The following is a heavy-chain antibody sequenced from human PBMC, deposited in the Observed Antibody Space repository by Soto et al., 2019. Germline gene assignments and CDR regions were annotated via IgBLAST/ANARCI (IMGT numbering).Heavy chain of an antibody. CDR1: NGSVSSGNYL. Sequence: PSETLSLTCTVSNGSVSSGNYLWSWIRQAPGKGLEWIGNMYYSGSTNYNPSLKSRVTISVDTSKNQFSLKLSSVTAADTAVYYFARDGYYYDSSGPRSWFDPWGQGTLVTVS. J-gene: IGHJ5*02. CDR2: MYYSGST. D-gene: IGHD3-22*01. CDR3: ARDGYYYDSSGPRSWFDP. V-gene: IGHV4-61*01.